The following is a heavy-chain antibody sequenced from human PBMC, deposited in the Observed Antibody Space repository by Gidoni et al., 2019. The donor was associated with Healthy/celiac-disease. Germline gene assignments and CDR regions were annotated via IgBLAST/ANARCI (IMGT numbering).Heavy chain of an antibody. D-gene: IGHD4-17*01. CDR3: ARDRGKTTGTLFDY. J-gene: IGHJ4*02. CDR2: IVYDVSKK. Sequence: QVQLVEAGGGVVQHGRSLGLSCAASGFTFSSYGMHWVRQAPGKGLEWVAVIVYDVSKKYYADSVKGRFTSSRDNSKNTLYLQMNSLRAEDTAVYYCARDRGKTTGTLFDYWGQGTLVTVSS. V-gene: IGHV3-33*01. CDR1: GFTFSSYG.